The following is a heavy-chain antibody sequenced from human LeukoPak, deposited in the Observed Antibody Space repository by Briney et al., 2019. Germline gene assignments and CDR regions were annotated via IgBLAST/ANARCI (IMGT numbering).Heavy chain of an antibody. CDR3: AFSYGSGSYCRF. J-gene: IGHJ4*02. V-gene: IGHV3-23*01. CDR1: GFTFSSYA. Sequence: GGSLRLSCAASGFTFSSYAMSRVRQAPGKGLDWVSAISGSGGSTYYADPVKGRFTISRDNSKNTLYLQMNSLRAEDTAVYYCAFSYGSGSYCRFWGQGTLVTVSS. D-gene: IGHD3-10*01. CDR2: ISGSGGST.